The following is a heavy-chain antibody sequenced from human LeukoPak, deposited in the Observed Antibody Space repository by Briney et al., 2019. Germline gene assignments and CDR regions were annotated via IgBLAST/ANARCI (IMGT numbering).Heavy chain of an antibody. V-gene: IGHV3-7*01. J-gene: IGHJ3*02. CDR2: IKQDGSQK. D-gene: IGHD2-2*01. CDR1: GFTFSIYA. Sequence: GGSLRLSCAASGFTFSIYAMHWVRQAPGKGLEWVANIKQDGSQKSYADSVKGRFTISRDNTKNSGYLQMSSLRAEDTAVYYCARDADIGVASADMWYDGYDMWGQGTMVTVSS. CDR3: ARDADIGVASADMWYDGYDM.